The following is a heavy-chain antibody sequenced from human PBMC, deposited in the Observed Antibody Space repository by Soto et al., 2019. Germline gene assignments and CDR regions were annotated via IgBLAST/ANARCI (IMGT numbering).Heavy chain of an antibody. Sequence: PGGSLRLSCTTSGFTFGNYPVSWFRQAPGKGLEWVGFIRSKAYGGTTEYAASVKGRFTMSRDDSRSIAHLQMNSLKTDDTAVYYCTRPIAVAHKASDYWGQGTLVPVAS. CDR3: TRPIAVAHKASDY. CDR1: GFTFGNYP. V-gene: IGHV3-49*03. J-gene: IGHJ4*02. D-gene: IGHD6-19*01. CDR2: IRSKAYGGTT.